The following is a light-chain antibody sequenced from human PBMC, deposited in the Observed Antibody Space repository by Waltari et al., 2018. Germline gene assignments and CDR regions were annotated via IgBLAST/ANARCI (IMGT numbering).Light chain of an antibody. Sequence: QSALTQPASVSGSPGQSIPISCTGTSSDVGGYNYVSWYQQHPGKAPKLMIYDVSKPPSVVSNRFSGSKSGNTVSLTISGLQAEDEADYYCSSYTSSSTWVFGGGTKLTVL. V-gene: IGLV2-14*01. CDR3: SSYTSSSTWV. CDR2: DVS. CDR1: SSDVGGYNY. J-gene: IGLJ3*02.